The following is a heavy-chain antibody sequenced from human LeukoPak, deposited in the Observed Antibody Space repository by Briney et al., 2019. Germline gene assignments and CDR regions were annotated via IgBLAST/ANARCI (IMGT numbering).Heavy chain of an antibody. CDR1: GGSISSGGYY. CDR2: MFYSGST. D-gene: IGHD5-24*01. CDR3: ARGARAGYNLEPFDY. V-gene: IGHV4-31*03. J-gene: IGHJ4*02. Sequence: SQTLSLTCTVSGGSISSGGYYWSWIRQHPGKGLELIGYMFYSGSTYYNPSLKSRVTISVDTSKNQFSLKLSSVTAADTAVYYCARGARAGYNLEPFDYWGQGTLVTVSS.